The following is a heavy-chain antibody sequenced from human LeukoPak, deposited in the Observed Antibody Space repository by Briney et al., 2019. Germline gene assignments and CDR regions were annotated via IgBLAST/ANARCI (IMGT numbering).Heavy chain of an antibody. D-gene: IGHD6-19*01. V-gene: IGHV3-74*01. CDR1: GFTFSRYW. CDR2: IESDGSST. Sequence: GGSLRLSCAASGFTFSRYWMHWVRQAPGKGLVWVSRIESDGSSTSYGYSVKGRFTISRDNAKNTLSLQMNRLRAEDTAVYYCARDPSAVAGPIDYWGQGTLVTVSS. CDR3: ARDPSAVAGPIDY. J-gene: IGHJ4*02.